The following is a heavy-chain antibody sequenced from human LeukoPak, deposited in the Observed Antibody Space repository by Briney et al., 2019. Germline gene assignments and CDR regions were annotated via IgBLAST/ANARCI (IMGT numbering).Heavy chain of an antibody. D-gene: IGHD5-12*01. CDR1: GFSISSHS. CDR3: AKSLTASVDCFDP. J-gene: IGHJ5*02. Sequence: GGSLRLSCAASGFSISSHSMNWVRQAPGKGLEWVSSISSNSRFIYYPDSLEGRFTVSRDNAKNSLFLQMNGLRAEDTAVYYCAKSLTASVDCFDPWGQGTLVTVSP. CDR2: ISSNSRFI. V-gene: IGHV3-21*01.